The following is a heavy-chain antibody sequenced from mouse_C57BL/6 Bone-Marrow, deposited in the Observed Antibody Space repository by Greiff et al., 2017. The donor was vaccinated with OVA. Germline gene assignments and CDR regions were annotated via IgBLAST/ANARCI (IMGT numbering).Heavy chain of an antibody. CDR2: IRSKSSNYAT. V-gene: IGHV10-3*01. CDR3: VRDGGLRVPFDY. J-gene: IGHJ2*01. Sequence: DVMLVESGGGLVQPKGSLKLSCAASGFTFNTYAMHWVRQAPGKGLEWVARIRSKSSNYATYYADSVKDRFTISRDDSQSMLYLQMNNLKTEDTAMYYCVRDGGLRVPFDYWGQGTTLTVSS. D-gene: IGHD2-4*01. CDR1: GFTFNTYA.